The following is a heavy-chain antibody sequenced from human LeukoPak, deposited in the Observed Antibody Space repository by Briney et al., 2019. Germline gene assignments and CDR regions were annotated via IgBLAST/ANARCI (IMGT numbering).Heavy chain of an antibody. Sequence: GGSLRLSCAASGFTFSSYSMNWVRQAPGKGLEWVSYISSSCSTIYYADSVKGRFTISRDNAKNSLYLQMNSLRAEDTAVYYCARAMDVGPQWLVHDAFDIWGQGTMDTVSS. CDR2: ISSSCSTI. CDR1: GFTFSSYS. CDR3: ARAMDVGPQWLVHDAFDI. V-gene: IGHV3-48*04. D-gene: IGHD6-19*01. J-gene: IGHJ3*02.